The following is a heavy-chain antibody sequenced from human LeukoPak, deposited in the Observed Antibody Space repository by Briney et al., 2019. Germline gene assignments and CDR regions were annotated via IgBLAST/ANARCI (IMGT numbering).Heavy chain of an antibody. CDR3: ARDPRGVTMVRGASYCMDV. Sequence: SGTLSLTCAVSGGSISTSNWWSWVRQPPGKGLEWIGEIFHSGSTNYNPSLKSRVTISVDKSKNQFSLRLSSVTAADTAVYYCARDPRGVTMVRGASYCMDVWGRGTTVTVSS. J-gene: IGHJ6*02. V-gene: IGHV4-4*02. CDR2: IFHSGST. CDR1: GGSISTSNW. D-gene: IGHD3-10*01.